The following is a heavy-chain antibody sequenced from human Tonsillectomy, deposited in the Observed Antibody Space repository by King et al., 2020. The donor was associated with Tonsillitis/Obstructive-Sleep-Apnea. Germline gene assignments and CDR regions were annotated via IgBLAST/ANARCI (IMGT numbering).Heavy chain of an antibody. Sequence: VQLQESGPGLVKPSETLSLTCTVSGGSVSSDSYYWSWIRQPPGKGLDWIGYIYSSGSTNYNPSLKSRVTISVDTSKNQFSLKLSSVTAADTAVYYCARVWGYCSSTSCYAGWFDPWGQGTLVTVSS. V-gene: IGHV4-61*01. CDR1: GGSVSSDSYY. CDR3: ARVWGYCSSTSCYAGWFDP. CDR2: IYSSGST. D-gene: IGHD2-2*01. J-gene: IGHJ5*02.